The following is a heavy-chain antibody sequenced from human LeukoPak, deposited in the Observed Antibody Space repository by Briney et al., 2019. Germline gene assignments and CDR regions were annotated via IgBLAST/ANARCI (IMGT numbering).Heavy chain of an antibody. CDR2: IHPNRCGK. D-gene: IGHD2-2*01. CDR3: ARDLRYCSSTSCHSKDAFDI. V-gene: IGHV1-2*06. Sequence: ASVKLLRKASLYPYTAYYMLWVRHAPTRGLECMGRIHPNRCGKICPQTLEGSGTMTRDTPSSTAYTELSRQRSGDTAVYYCARDLRYCSSTSCHSKDAFDIWGQGTMVTVSS. CDR1: LYPYTAYY. J-gene: IGHJ3*02.